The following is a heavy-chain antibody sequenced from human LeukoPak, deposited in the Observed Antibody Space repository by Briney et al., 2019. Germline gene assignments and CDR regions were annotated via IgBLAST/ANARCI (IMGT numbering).Heavy chain of an antibody. CDR1: GGSFSGYY. J-gene: IGHJ6*02. CDR2: INHSGST. CDR3: ARGEGNYYYYYGMDV. V-gene: IGHV4-34*01. Sequence: PSETLSLTCAVYGGSFSGYYWSWIRQPPGKGLEWIGEINHSGSTNYNPSLKSRVTISVDTSKNQFSLKLSSVTAADTAVYYCARGEGNYYYYYGMDVWGQGTTVTVSS.